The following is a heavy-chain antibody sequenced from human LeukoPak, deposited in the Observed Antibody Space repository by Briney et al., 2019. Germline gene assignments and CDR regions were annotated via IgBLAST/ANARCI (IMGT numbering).Heavy chain of an antibody. Sequence: ASVKVSCKASGYTFTSYGISWVRQAPGQGLEWMGWISAYNGNTNYAQKLQGRVTMTTDTSTSTAYMELRSLRSDDTAVFYCARYYDSSGYYWSGVFDYWGQGTLVTVSS. V-gene: IGHV1-18*01. CDR1: GYTFTSYG. CDR3: ARYYDSSGYYWSGVFDY. D-gene: IGHD3-22*01. J-gene: IGHJ4*02. CDR2: ISAYNGNT.